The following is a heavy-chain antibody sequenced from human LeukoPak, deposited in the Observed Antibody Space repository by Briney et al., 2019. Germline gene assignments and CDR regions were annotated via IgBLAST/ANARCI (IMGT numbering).Heavy chain of an antibody. V-gene: IGHV3-23*01. CDR3: AKDKIVVAGNFDY. CDR2: ISGGGGST. D-gene: IGHD3-22*01. Sequence: GGSLRLSCAASGLTLSTYAMSWVRQAPGKGLEWVSAISGGGGSTYYADSVKGRFIISRDNSNNTLYLQMNSLRAEDTAVYYCAKDKIVVAGNFDYWGQGTLVTVSS. CDR1: GLTLSTYA. J-gene: IGHJ4*02.